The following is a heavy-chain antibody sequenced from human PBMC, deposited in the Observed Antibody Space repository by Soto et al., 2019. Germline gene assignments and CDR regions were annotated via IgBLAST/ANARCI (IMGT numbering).Heavy chain of an antibody. J-gene: IGHJ6*02. D-gene: IGHD2-2*01. CDR3: ARGSSLAEGMDV. V-gene: IGHV1-69*13. CDR1: GGTFSSYA. CDR2: IIPIFGTA. Sequence: SVKVSCKAPGGTFSSYAISWVRQAPGQGLEWMGGIIPIFGTANYAQKCQGRVTITADESTSTAYMELSSLRSEDTAVYYCARGSSLAEGMDVWGQGTTVTVSS.